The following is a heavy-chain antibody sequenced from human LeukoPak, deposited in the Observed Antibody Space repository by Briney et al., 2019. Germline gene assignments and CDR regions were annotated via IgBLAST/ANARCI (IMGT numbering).Heavy chain of an antibody. Sequence: GGSLRLSCAASGFTFSSYAMDWVRQAPGKGLEWVAVISYDGSNQHKADSVRGRFTISRDNSENTLYLQMNSLRAEDTAVYYCAREAVTRNYFDYWGQGTLVTVSS. V-gene: IGHV3-30*14. J-gene: IGHJ4*02. CDR2: ISYDGSNQ. CDR1: GFTFSSYA. CDR3: AREAVTRNYFDY. D-gene: IGHD4-17*01.